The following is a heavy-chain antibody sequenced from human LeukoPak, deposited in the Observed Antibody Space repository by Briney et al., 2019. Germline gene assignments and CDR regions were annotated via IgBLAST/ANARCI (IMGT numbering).Heavy chain of an antibody. CDR1: DDSISDYY. J-gene: IGHJ4*02. D-gene: IGHD3-16*01. CDR3: TRGAGWLIAY. CDR2: IHNSGTS. V-gene: IGHV4-59*01. Sequence: SETLSLTCTVSDDSISDYYRGWIRQPPGKGLEWIGYIHNSGTSTYNLSLKSRVTISADTSKNQFSLKLNSMTTADTAVYYCTRGAGWLIAYWGERPLLTVSS.